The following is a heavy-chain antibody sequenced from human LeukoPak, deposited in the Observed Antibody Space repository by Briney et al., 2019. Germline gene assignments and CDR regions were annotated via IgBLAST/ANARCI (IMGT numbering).Heavy chain of an antibody. Sequence: GGSLRLSCAASGFTFSSYSMNWVRQAPGKGLEWVSSISSSSSYIYYADSVKGRFTISRDNAKNSLYLQMNSLRAEDTAVYYCASYTVGATSWYWGQGTLVTVSS. V-gene: IGHV3-21*01. D-gene: IGHD1-26*01. CDR1: GFTFSSYS. CDR2: ISSSSSYI. J-gene: IGHJ4*02. CDR3: ASYTVGATSWY.